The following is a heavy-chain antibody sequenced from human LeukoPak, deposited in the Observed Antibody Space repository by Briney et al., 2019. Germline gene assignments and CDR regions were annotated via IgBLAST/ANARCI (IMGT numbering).Heavy chain of an antibody. CDR2: ISSSSRTI. J-gene: IGHJ5*02. V-gene: IGHV3-48*04. Sequence: GGSLRLSCAASGFTFSSYSMNWVRQAPGKGLEWVSSISSSSRTIYYADSVKGRFTISRDNAKSSLYLQMNSLRAEDTAVYYCARPLLRYFDWPKGAPLWFDPWGQGTLVTVSS. CDR1: GFTFSSYS. D-gene: IGHD3-9*01. CDR3: ARPLLRYFDWPKGAPLWFDP.